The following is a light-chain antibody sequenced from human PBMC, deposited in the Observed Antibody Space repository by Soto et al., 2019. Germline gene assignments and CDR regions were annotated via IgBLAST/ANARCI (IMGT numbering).Light chain of an antibody. J-gene: IGKJ3*01. V-gene: IGKV1-5*03. Sequence: DIQMTQSPSTLSASVGDRVTITCRASQNINDWLAWYQQKPGKAPRLLIYKASTLESGVPSRFSGSGFGTEFTLTISSLQPDDFATYYCQQYTTYPFTFGPGAKVDIK. CDR1: QNINDW. CDR2: KAS. CDR3: QQYTTYPFT.